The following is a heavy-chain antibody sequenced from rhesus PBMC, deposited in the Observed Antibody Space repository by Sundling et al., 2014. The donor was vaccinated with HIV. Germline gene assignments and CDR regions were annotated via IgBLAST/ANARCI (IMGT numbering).Heavy chain of an antibody. J-gene: IGHJ1*01. D-gene: IGHD6-25*01. Sequence: QVQLQESGPGLVKPSETLSLTCAVSGGSFSGYYWGWIRQPPGKGLEWIGEINGNSGRTDYNPSLNSRVTISRDTSQNQFSLKLNSVTAADTAVYYCARGIEVIAAVGTEYFEFWGQGALVTVSS. CDR2: INGNSGRT. CDR1: GGSFSGYY. CDR3: ARGIEVIAAVGTEYFEF. V-gene: IGHV4-165*01.